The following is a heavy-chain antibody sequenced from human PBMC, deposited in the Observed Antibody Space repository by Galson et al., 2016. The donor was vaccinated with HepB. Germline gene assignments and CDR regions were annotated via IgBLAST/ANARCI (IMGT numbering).Heavy chain of an antibody. J-gene: IGHJ4*02. V-gene: IGHV3-23*01. CDR3: AKDLLSDYVWGSYRFQD. D-gene: IGHD3-16*02. Sequence: SLRLSCAASGFTFDIYGMSWVRQAPGKGLEWVSAISGSGGNTYYADSVKGRFAISRDNSMNTLYLQMNSLRAEDTAVYYCAKDLLSDYVWGSYRFQDWGQGAPVTVSS. CDR1: GFTFDIYG. CDR2: ISGSGGNT.